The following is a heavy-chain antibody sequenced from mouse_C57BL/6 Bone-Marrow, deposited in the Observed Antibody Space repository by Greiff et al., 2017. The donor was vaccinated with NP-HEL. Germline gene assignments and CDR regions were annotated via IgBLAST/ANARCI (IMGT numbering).Heavy chain of an antibody. J-gene: IGHJ1*03. Sequence: EVKLMESGAELVRPGASVKLSCTASGFNIKDDYMHWVKQRPEQGLEWIGWIDPENGDTEYASKFQGKATITADTSSNTAYLQLSSLTSEDTAVYYCTPYYYGSSWYFDVWGTGTTVTVSS. D-gene: IGHD1-1*01. CDR2: IDPENGDT. CDR3: TPYYYGSSWYFDV. V-gene: IGHV14-4*01. CDR1: GFNIKDDY.